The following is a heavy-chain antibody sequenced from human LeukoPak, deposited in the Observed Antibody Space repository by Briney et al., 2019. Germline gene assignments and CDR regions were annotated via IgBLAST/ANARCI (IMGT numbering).Heavy chain of an antibody. CDR1: GGTFSSYA. Sequence: ASVKVSCKASGGTFSSYAISWVRQAPGQGLEWMGRIIPIFGTANYAQKFQGRVTNTTDESTSTAYMELSSLRSEDTAVYYCARSGYDSSGYYPFWGQGTLVTVSS. V-gene: IGHV1-69*05. D-gene: IGHD3-22*01. CDR2: IIPIFGTA. J-gene: IGHJ4*02. CDR3: ARSGYDSSGYYPF.